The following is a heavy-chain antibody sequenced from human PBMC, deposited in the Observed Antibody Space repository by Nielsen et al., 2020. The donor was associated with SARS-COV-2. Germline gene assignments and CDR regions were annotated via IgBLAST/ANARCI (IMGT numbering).Heavy chain of an antibody. CDR2: INHSGST. D-gene: IGHD3-22*01. V-gene: IGHV4-34*01. CDR3: ARAIYYYDSSGHFDY. J-gene: IGHJ4*02. CDR1: GGSFSGYY. Sequence: SETLSLTCAVYGGSFSGYYWSWIRQPPGKGLEWIGEINHSGSTNYNPSLKSRVTISVDKSKNQFSLKLSSVTAADTAVYYCARAIYYYDSSGHFDYWGQGTLVTVSS.